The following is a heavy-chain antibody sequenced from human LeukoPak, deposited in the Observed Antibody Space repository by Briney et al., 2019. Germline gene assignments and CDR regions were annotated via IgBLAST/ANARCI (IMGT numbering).Heavy chain of an antibody. V-gene: IGHV3-33*08. J-gene: IGHJ1*01. Sequence: GRSLRLSCAASGFTFSSYGMHWVRQAPGKGLEWVAVIWYDGSNKYYADSVKGRFTISRDNSKNTLYLQMNSLRAEDTAVYYCARDIAAAAPWELPHWGQGTLVTVSS. D-gene: IGHD6-13*01. CDR1: GFTFSSYG. CDR2: IWYDGSNK. CDR3: ARDIAAAAPWELPH.